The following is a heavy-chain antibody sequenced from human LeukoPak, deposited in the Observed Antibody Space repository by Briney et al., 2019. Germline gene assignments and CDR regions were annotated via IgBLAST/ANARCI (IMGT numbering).Heavy chain of an antibody. V-gene: IGHV3-23*01. CDR2: ISASGGST. CDR3: AKLPRYSSGWYYFDY. Sequence: PGGSLRLSCAASGFTFSSYAMSWVRQAPGKGLEWVSAISASGGSTYYADSVKGRFTISRDNSKNTLYLQMNSLRAEDTAVYYCAKLPRYSSGWYYFDYWGQGTLVTVSS. CDR1: GFTFSSYA. D-gene: IGHD6-19*01. J-gene: IGHJ4*02.